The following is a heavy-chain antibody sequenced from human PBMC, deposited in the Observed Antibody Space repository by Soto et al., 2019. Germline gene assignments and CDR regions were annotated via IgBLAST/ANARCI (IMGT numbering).Heavy chain of an antibody. J-gene: IGHJ6*03. D-gene: IGHD4-4*01. V-gene: IGHV1-8*01. CDR1: GYTFTSYD. Sequence: ASVKVSCKASGYTFTSYDINWVRQATGQGLEWMGWMNPNSGNTGYAQKFQGRVTMTRNTSISTAYMELSSLRSEDTAVYYCARDTVTSLYYYYYMDVWGKGTTVTV. CDR3: ARDTVTSLYYYYYMDV. CDR2: MNPNSGNT.